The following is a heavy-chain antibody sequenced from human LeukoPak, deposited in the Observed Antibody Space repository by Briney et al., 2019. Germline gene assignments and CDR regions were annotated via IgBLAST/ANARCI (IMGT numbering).Heavy chain of an antibody. CDR3: AKDGKGYCTSSSCYLNIDY. V-gene: IGHV3-23*01. J-gene: IGHJ4*02. CDR2: ISGGSGGT. D-gene: IGHD2-15*01. Sequence: PGGSLRLSCAASGFTFGNYAMSWVRQAPGKGLEWVSAISGGSGGTYYADSVKGRFTISRDNSKNTVYLQMNSLRAEDTAVYYCAKDGKGYCTSSSCYLNIDYWGQGTLVIVSS. CDR1: GFTFGNYA.